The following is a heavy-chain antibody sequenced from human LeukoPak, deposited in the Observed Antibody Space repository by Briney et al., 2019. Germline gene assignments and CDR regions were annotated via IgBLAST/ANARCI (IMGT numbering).Heavy chain of an antibody. J-gene: IGHJ4*02. CDR1: GFTFSSYG. CDR2: ISYDGSNK. D-gene: IGHD2-21*02. V-gene: IGHV3-30*03. CDR3: ASMTTYCGGDCYFFDH. Sequence: GGSLRLSCAASGFTFSSYGMHWVRQAPGKGLEWVAVISYDGSNKYYADSVKGRFTISRDNAKTSLYLQMNSLRAEDTAIYYRASMTTYCGGDCYFFDHWGQGTLVTVSS.